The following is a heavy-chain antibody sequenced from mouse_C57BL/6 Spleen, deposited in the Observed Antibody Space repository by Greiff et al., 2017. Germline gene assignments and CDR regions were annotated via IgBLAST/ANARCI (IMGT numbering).Heavy chain of an antibody. Sequence: QVQLQQSGAELVKPGASVKMSCKASGYTFTSYWITWVKQRPGQGLEWIGDIYPGSGSTNYNEKFKSKATLTVDTSSSTAYMQLSSLTSEDSAVYYCARSGDGYYAFAYWGQGTLVTVSA. J-gene: IGHJ3*01. CDR2: IYPGSGST. CDR3: ARSGDGYYAFAY. CDR1: GYTFTSYW. V-gene: IGHV1-55*01. D-gene: IGHD2-3*01.